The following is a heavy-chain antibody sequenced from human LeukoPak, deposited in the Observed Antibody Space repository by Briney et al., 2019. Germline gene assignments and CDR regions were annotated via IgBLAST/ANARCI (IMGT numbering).Heavy chain of an antibody. Sequence: GGSLRLSCAASGFTFSNYNMTWVRQAPGKGLEWVANIKEDGSQKYYVDSVKGRFTISRDNAKNSLFLQTNSLRVDDTAVYYCARDSGWFRFDYWGQGTLVTVSS. D-gene: IGHD6-19*01. J-gene: IGHJ4*02. CDR3: ARDSGWFRFDY. V-gene: IGHV3-7*03. CDR1: GFTFSNYN. CDR2: IKEDGSQK.